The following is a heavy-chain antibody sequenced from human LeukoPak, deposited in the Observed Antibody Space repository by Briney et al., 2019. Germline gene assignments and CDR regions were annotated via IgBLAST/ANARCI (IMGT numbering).Heavy chain of an antibody. Sequence: GGSLRLSCAASGFTFNEFGVHWVRQAPGQGLEWVTLIWYDGSNKYYADSVKGRFTISRDNSKNTVYLQMNSLRVEDTAIYYCARDRPTGSYYSIDYWGQGTLATVSS. V-gene: IGHV3-33*01. CDR1: GFTFNEFG. CDR2: IWYDGSNK. J-gene: IGHJ4*02. CDR3: ARDRPTGSYYSIDY. D-gene: IGHD1-26*01.